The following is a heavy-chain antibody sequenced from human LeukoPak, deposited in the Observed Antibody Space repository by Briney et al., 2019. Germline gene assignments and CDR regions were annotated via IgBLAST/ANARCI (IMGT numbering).Heavy chain of an antibody. CDR1: GGTFSSYA. Sequence: GASVKVSRKASGGTFSSYAISWVRQAPGQGLEWMGRIIPIFGIANYAQKFQGRVTITADKSTSTAYMELSSLRSEDTAVYYCARDSYPSTCSSTSCYFNYYYGMDVWGQGTTVTVS. V-gene: IGHV1-69*04. CDR3: ARDSYPSTCSSTSCYFNYYYGMDV. CDR2: IIPIFGIA. J-gene: IGHJ6*02. D-gene: IGHD2-2*01.